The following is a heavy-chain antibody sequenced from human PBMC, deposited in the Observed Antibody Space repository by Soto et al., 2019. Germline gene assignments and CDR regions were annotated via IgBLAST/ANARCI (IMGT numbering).Heavy chain of an antibody. J-gene: IGHJ3*02. V-gene: IGHV3-23*01. Sequence: GGSLRLSCAASGFTFSNYAMTWIRQAPGKGLEWVSSISGSSGSTSYADSVKGRFAISRDNSKNTLYLQMNSLGAEDTATYYCAKDIVVVPAALDAFDMWGQGTMVTVSS. CDR3: AKDIVVVPAALDAFDM. CDR1: GFTFSNYA. CDR2: ISGSSGST. D-gene: IGHD2-2*01.